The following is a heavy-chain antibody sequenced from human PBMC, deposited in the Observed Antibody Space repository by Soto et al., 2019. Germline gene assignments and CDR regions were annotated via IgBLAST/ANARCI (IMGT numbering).Heavy chain of an antibody. Sequence: LPYIVSEVNVRGYSWRWILQPANKGLEWIGRVFSSVSATYNPSLTSRVSISMDTPEYRISLKLDSVTAADLGVYFCARDGMTGRDTWAPGTLVTVSS. CDR2: VFSSVSA. V-gene: IGHV4-4*07. CDR3: ARDGMTGRDT. CDR1: EVNVRGYS. J-gene: IGHJ1*01. D-gene: IGHD2-21*02.